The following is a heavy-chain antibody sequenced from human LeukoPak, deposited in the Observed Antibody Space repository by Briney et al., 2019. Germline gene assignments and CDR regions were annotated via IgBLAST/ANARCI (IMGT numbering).Heavy chain of an antibody. Sequence: SETLSLTCTVSGGSISSYYWSWIRQPPGKGLEWIGYIYTSGSTNYNPSLKSRVTISVDTSKNQFSLKLSSVTAADTAVYYCARHPTYSTPYYFDYWGQGTLVTVSS. CDR3: ARHPTYSTPYYFDY. J-gene: IGHJ4*02. V-gene: IGHV4-4*09. D-gene: IGHD4-11*01. CDR2: IYTSGST. CDR1: GGSISSYY.